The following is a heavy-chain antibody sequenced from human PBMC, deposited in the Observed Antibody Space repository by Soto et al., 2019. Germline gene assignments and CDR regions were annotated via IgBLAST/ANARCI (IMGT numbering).Heavy chain of an antibody. D-gene: IGHD6-13*01. CDR3: AILSVAAAELDP. V-gene: IGHV4-39*01. CDR2: IYYSGST. Sequence: QLQLQESGPGLVKPSETLSLTCTVSGGSISSSSYYWGWIRQPPGKGLEWIGSIYYSGSTYYNPSLKSRVTISVDTSKNQFSLKLSSVTAADTAVYYCAILSVAAAELDPWGQGTLVTVSS. CDR1: GGSISSSSYY. J-gene: IGHJ5*02.